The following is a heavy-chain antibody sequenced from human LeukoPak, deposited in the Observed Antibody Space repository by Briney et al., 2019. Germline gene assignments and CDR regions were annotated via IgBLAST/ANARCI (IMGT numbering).Heavy chain of an antibody. D-gene: IGHD3-22*01. CDR3: ARDLYYYESSGYDDASDI. CDR1: GYTFSGYG. CDR2: ISPYNGDT. V-gene: IGHV1-18*01. J-gene: IGHJ3*02. Sequence: ASVKVSCKASGYTFSGYGISWVRQAPGQGLEWMGWISPYNGDTNSAQKLQDRVTMTIATSTSTAYMELRGLRSDDTAVYYCARDLYYYESSGYDDASDIWGQGTMVTVSS.